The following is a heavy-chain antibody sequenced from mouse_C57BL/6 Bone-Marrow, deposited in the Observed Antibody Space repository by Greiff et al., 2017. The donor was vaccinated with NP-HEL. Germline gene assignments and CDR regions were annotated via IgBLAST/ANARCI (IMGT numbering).Heavy chain of an antibody. CDR1: GFTFSSYA. J-gene: IGHJ3*01. V-gene: IGHV5-4*01. D-gene: IGHD1-1*01. CDR2: ISDGGSYT. Sequence: EVQVVESGGGLVKPGGSLKLSCAASGFTFSSYAMSWVRQTPEKRLEWVATISDGGSYTYYPDNVKGRFTISRDNAKNNLYLQMSHLKSEDTAMYYCARDPLYYGSSWFAYWGQGTLVTVSA. CDR3: ARDPLYYGSSWFAY.